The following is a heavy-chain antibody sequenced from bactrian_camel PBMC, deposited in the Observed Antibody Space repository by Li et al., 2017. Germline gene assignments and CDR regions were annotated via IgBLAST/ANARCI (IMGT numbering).Heavy chain of an antibody. CDR2: INGGGGST. CDR3: ASAGGNNWFDY. V-gene: IGHV3S1*01. J-gene: IGHJ4*01. CDR1: GFTFSRYL. Sequence: QLVESGGGLVQPGGSLRLSCAASGFTFSRYLMTWVRQAPGKGLEWVSIINGGGGSTHYADSVKGRFTISRDNDKNTLYLQLNSLKTEDTGIYYCASAGGNNWFDYWGQGTQVTVS. D-gene: IGHD6*01.